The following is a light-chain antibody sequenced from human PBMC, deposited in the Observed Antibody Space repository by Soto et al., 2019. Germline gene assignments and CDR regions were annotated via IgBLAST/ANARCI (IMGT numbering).Light chain of an antibody. V-gene: IGKV3-11*01. CDR3: QQRSNWPPT. Sequence: EIVLTQSPGTLSLSPGERATLSCRASQSVSSTYLIWYQQKPGQAPRLLIYDASNRATGIPARFSGSGSGTDFTLTISSLEPEDFAVYYCQQRSNWPPTFGGGTKVDIK. J-gene: IGKJ4*01. CDR2: DAS. CDR1: QSVSSTY.